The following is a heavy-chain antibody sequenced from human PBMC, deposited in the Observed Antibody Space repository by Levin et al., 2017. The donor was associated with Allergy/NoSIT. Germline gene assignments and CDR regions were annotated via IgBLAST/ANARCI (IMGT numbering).Heavy chain of an antibody. D-gene: IGHD3-22*01. CDR3: ATSTPGIVVGDS. Sequence: GGSLRLSCAVSGVTFRNYGMHWVRQAPGKGLEWVAIIWYDGSEKYYADSVKGRFTISRDNSKNTLYLVMNSLRVDDTAVYYCATSTPGIVVGDSWGRGTLVTVTS. CDR2: IWYDGSEK. J-gene: IGHJ4*02. V-gene: IGHV3-33*01. CDR1: GVTFRNYG.